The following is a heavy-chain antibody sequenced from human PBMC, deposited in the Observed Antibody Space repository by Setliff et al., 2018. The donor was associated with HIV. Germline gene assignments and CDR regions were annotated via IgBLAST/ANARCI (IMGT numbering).Heavy chain of an antibody. CDR2: AYYSGST. J-gene: IGHJ4*02. Sequence: KTSETLSLTCTVSGGSITSFYWSWIRQPPGKALEWIGYAYYSGSTNYNPSLKSRVTISIDMFKNQFSLNLSSVTAADTAVCYCAREGTMVRGASDYWGQGTPVTVSS. CDR3: AREGTMVRGASDY. CDR1: GGSITSFY. D-gene: IGHD3-10*01. V-gene: IGHV4-59*12.